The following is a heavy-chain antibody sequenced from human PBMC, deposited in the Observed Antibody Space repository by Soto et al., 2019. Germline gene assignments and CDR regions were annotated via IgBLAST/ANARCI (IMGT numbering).Heavy chain of an antibody. D-gene: IGHD1-7*01. J-gene: IGHJ6*02. CDR2: ISYDGSNK. CDR3: AKDGPIPNVYNWHYWGDYSYGMDV. V-gene: IGHV3-30*18. Sequence: SGGSLRLSCAASGFTFSSYGMHWVRQAPGKGLEWVAVISYDGSNKYYADSVKGRFTISRDNSKNTLYLQMNSLRAEDTAVYYCAKDGPIPNVYNWHYWGDYSYGMDVWGQGTTDTSP. CDR1: GFTFSSYG.